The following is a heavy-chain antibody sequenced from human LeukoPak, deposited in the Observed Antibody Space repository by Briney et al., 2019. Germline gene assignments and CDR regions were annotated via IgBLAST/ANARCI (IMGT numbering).Heavy chain of an antibody. CDR3: AGSNCSGGSSYSGGFDY. V-gene: IGHV5-51*01. Sequence: GESLKISCKGSGFSFTSYWIAWVRQMPGKGLEWMGIIYPGDSDTRYSPSFQGQVTISADKSITTAYLQWSSLKAADTAMYYCAGSNCSGGSSYSGGFDYWGQGTLVTVSS. J-gene: IGHJ4*02. D-gene: IGHD2-15*01. CDR1: GFSFTSYW. CDR2: IYPGDSDT.